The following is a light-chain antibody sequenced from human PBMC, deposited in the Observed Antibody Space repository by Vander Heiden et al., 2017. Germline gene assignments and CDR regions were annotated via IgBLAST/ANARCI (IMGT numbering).Light chain of an antibody. CDR3: CSYTGSYTLV. CDR1: STDVGGYNY. V-gene: IGLV2-11*01. CDR2: DVS. Sequence: QPPLTPPRSVSGSPGQSVTISCTGTSTDVGGYNYASWYQQHPGKAPKLMIFDVSKRPSGVPDRFSGSKSGNTASLTISGLQAEDEADYYCCSYTGSYTLVFGGGTKLTVL. J-gene: IGLJ2*01.